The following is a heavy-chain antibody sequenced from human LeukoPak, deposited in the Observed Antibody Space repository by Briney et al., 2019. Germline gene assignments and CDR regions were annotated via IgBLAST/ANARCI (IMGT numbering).Heavy chain of an antibody. Sequence: GGSLRLSCAASGFTFSSYSMNWIRQAPGKGLEWVSSISGSSSYIYYADSVKGRFTISRDNAKNSLYLQMNSLRAEDTAVYYCAREGGRDGGYWGQGTLVTVSS. CDR2: ISGSSSYI. D-gene: IGHD3-16*01. CDR3: AREGGRDGGY. J-gene: IGHJ4*02. CDR1: GFTFSSYS. V-gene: IGHV3-21*01.